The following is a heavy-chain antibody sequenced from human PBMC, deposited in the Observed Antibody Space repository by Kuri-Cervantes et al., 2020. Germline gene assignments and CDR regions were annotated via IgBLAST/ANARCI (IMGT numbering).Heavy chain of an antibody. Sequence: ESLKISCTVSGGSISSGDYYWSWIRQPPGKGLEWIGYIYYSGSTNYNPSLKSRVTISVDTSKNQFSLKLSSVTAADTAVYYCARVSGPRRYSSGYYYYYYGMDVWGQGTTVTVSS. V-gene: IGHV4-61*08. CDR3: ARVSGPRRYSSGYYYYYYGMDV. CDR2: IYYSGST. D-gene: IGHD3-22*01. CDR1: GGSISSGDYY. J-gene: IGHJ6*01.